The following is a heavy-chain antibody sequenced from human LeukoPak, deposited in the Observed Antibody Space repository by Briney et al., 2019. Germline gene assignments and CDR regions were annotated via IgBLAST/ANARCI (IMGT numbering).Heavy chain of an antibody. J-gene: IGHJ5*02. CDR1: GYTFTSYY. Sequence: ASVKVSCKASGYTFTSYYMHWVRQAPGQGLEWMGIINPSGGSTSYAQKFQGRVTMARDTSTSTVYMELSSLRSEDTAVYYCARQQQLVRFRFDPRGQGTLVTVSS. CDR2: INPSGGST. CDR3: ARQQQLVRFRFDP. D-gene: IGHD6-13*01. V-gene: IGHV1-46*03.